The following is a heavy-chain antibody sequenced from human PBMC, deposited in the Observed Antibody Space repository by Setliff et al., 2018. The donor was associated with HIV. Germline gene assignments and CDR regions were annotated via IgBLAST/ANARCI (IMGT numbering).Heavy chain of an antibody. D-gene: IGHD3-16*01. J-gene: IGHJ4*02. CDR2: IYYSGTT. Sequence: PSETLSLTCTVSGGSISSRTYYWGCIRQPPGKGLEWIGSIYYSGTTYYNPSLKSRVTISIDTSKNQFSLNLSSVTAADTAVYYCARSYGYNVDYWGQGKLVTVSS. V-gene: IGHV4-39*01. CDR3: ARSYGYNVDY. CDR1: GGSISSRTYY.